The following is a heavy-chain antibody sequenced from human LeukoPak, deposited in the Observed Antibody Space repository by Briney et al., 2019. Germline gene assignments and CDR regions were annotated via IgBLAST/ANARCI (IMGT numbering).Heavy chain of an antibody. CDR1: GGSFSGYY. D-gene: IGHD3-10*01. Sequence: SETLSLTCAVYGGSFSGYYWSWIRQPPGKGLEWIGEINHSGSTNYNPSLKSRVTISVDTSKNQFSLKLSSVTAADTAVYYCARRAGSGSYYKTRWFDPWGQGTLVTVSS. CDR2: INHSGST. CDR3: ARRAGSGSYYKTRWFDP. V-gene: IGHV4-34*01. J-gene: IGHJ5*02.